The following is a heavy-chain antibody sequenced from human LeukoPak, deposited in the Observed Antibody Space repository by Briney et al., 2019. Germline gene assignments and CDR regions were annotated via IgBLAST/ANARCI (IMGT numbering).Heavy chain of an antibody. CDR1: GGSISSGSYY. V-gene: IGHV4-61*02. D-gene: IGHD4-23*01. Sequence: SETLSLTCTVSGGSISSGSYYWSWIRQPAGKGLDWIGRIYTTGSTNYNPSLKSRVTMSVDTSKNQFSLKLSSVTAADTAVYYCARGQTTVVTPYFDYWGQGTLVTVSS. J-gene: IGHJ4*02. CDR2: IYTTGST. CDR3: ARGQTTVVTPYFDY.